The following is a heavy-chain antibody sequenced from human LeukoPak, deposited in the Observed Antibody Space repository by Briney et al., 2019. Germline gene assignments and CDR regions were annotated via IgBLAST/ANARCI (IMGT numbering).Heavy chain of an antibody. J-gene: IGHJ6*03. D-gene: IGHD3-3*01. Sequence: GGSLRLSCAASGFTFSSYEMNWVRQAPGKGLEWLSYISSSGSTIYYADSVKGRFTISRDNAKNSLYLQMNSLRAEDTAVYYCARGRTIFGAYYYYMDVWGKGTTVTVSS. V-gene: IGHV3-48*03. CDR3: ARGRTIFGAYYYYMDV. CDR1: GFTFSSYE. CDR2: ISSSGSTI.